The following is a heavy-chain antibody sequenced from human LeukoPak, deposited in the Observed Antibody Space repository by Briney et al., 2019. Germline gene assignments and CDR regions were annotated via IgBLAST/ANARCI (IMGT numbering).Heavy chain of an antibody. CDR1: GGSISSSSYY. Sequence: SETLSLTCTVSGGSISSSSYYWGWIRQPPGRGLEWIGSIYYIGSTYYNPSLKSRVTISVDTSKNQFSLKLSSVTAADTAVYYCARQLIATAGSDYWGQGTVVTVSS. D-gene: IGHD6-13*01. CDR3: ARQLIATAGSDY. CDR2: IYYIGST. V-gene: IGHV4-39*01. J-gene: IGHJ4*02.